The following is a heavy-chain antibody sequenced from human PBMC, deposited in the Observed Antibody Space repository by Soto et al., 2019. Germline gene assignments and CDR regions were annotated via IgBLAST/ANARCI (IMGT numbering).Heavy chain of an antibody. D-gene: IGHD3-16*01. CDR1: GFTFSSYW. CDR3: ATDFEIMLDYYYGMDV. CDR2: IKQDGSEK. Sequence: PGGSLRLSCAASGFTFSSYWMSWVRQAPGKGLEWVANIKQDGSEKYYVDSVKGRFTISRDNAKNSLYLQMNSLRAEDTAVYYCATDFEIMLDYYYGMDVWGQGTSVTVSS. J-gene: IGHJ6*02. V-gene: IGHV3-7*01.